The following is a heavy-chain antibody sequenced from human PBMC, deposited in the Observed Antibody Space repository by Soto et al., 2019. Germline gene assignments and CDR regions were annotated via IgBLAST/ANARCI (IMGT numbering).Heavy chain of an antibody. J-gene: IGHJ5*02. CDR2: IIPIFGTA. V-gene: IGHV1-69*13. Sequence: ASVKVSCKASGGTFSSYAISWVRQAPGQGLEWMGGIIPIFGTANYAQKFQGRVTITADESTSTAYMELSSLRSEDTAVYYCARAPGYCSSTSRYMENWFDPWGQGTLVTVSS. CDR3: ARAPGYCSSTSRYMENWFDP. D-gene: IGHD2-2*02. CDR1: GGTFSSYA.